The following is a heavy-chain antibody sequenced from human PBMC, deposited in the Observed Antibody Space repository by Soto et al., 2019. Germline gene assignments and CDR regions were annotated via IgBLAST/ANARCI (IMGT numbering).Heavy chain of an antibody. CDR3: ARDWAAGYCSGGSCYPRSNWFDP. CDR2: IYYSGST. V-gene: IGHV4-39*07. J-gene: IGHJ5*02. CDR1: SGSISTSSSY. Sequence: SETLSLTCTVSSGSISTSSSYWGWIRQPPGKGLEWIGSIYYSGSTNYNPSLKSRVTISVDTSKNQFSLKLSSVTAADTAVYYCARDWAAGYCSGGSCYPRSNWFDPWGQGTLVTVSS. D-gene: IGHD2-15*01.